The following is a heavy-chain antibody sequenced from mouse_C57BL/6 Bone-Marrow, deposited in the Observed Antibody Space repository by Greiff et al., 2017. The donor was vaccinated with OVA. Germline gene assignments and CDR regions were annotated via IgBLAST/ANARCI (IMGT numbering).Heavy chain of an antibody. J-gene: IGHJ4*01. CDR3: ARWDTTVVAYYAMDY. V-gene: IGHV1-26*01. CDR2: INPNNGGT. Sequence: EVQLQQSGPELVKPGASVKISCKASGYTFTDYYMNWVKQSHGKSLEWIGDINPNNGGTSYNQKFKGKATLTVDKSSSTAYMELRSLTYEDSAVYYCARWDTTVVAYYAMDYWGQGTSVTVSS. D-gene: IGHD1-1*01. CDR1: GYTFTDYY.